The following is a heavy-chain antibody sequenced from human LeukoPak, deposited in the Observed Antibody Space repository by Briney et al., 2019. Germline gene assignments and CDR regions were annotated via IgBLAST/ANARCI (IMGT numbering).Heavy chain of an antibody. CDR3: GSLTVVARDH. J-gene: IGHJ4*02. CDR2: INSYGSRT. Sequence: GDALILSFAAPGFSFSTHWMPSVRQAPGKGLVCVAQINSYGSRTIYADSVKGRFTISRDNAKNTLYLEMISLRAEETAVYYCGSLTVVARDHWGQGTLVTVS. D-gene: IGHD3-22*01. CDR1: GFSFSTHW. V-gene: IGHV3-74*01.